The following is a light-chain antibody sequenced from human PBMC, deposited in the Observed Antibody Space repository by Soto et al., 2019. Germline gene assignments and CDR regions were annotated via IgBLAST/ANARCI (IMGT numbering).Light chain of an antibody. CDR3: QQLNSHPNT. V-gene: IGKV1-9*01. J-gene: IGKJ2*01. CDR1: QGIRSY. CDR2: TAS. Sequence: DIQLTQSPSFLSASVGDRVTITCRASQGIRSYLAWYQQKPGEAPNLLIYTASTLQSGVPSRFSGSGSGTEFTLTISSLQPEDFATYYCQQLNSHPNTFGQGTKLEIK.